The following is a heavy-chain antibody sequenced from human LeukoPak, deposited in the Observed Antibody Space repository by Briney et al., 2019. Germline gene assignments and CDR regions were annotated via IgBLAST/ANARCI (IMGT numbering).Heavy chain of an antibody. CDR1: VGSLSSSSTY. Sequence: SETLSLTCTVSVGSLSSSSTYWGWIRQPPGKGLEWIGSIYYSGSTYYSPSLKSRITISVDTSKNQFSLKLSSVTAADTAVYYCASQYDSSGYYYFDYWGQGTLVTVSS. CDR2: IYYSGST. V-gene: IGHV4-39*01. CDR3: ASQYDSSGYYYFDY. D-gene: IGHD3-22*01. J-gene: IGHJ4*02.